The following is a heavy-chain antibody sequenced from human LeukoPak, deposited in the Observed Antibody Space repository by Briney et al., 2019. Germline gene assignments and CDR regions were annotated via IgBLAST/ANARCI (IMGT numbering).Heavy chain of an antibody. Sequence: SETLSLTCTVSGYSISSGYYWGWIRQPPGKGLEWIGSIYHSESTYYNPSLKSRVTISVDTSKNQFSLKLSSVTAADTAVYYCARAPTVTKNWFDPWGQGTLVTVSS. V-gene: IGHV4-38-2*02. CDR3: ARAPTVTKNWFDP. D-gene: IGHD4-11*01. CDR1: GYSISSGYY. J-gene: IGHJ5*02. CDR2: IYHSEST.